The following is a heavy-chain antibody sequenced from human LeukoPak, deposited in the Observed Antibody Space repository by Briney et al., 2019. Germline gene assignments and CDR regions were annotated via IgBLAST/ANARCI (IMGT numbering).Heavy chain of an antibody. Sequence: SETLSLTCTVSGGSISSSSYYWSWIRQPPGKGLEWIGYIYYSGSTNYNPSLKSRVTISVDTSKNQFSLKLSSVTAADTAVYYCARSSGSGWDDAFDIWGQGTMVTVSS. D-gene: IGHD6-19*01. CDR2: IYYSGST. CDR3: ARSSGSGWDDAFDI. CDR1: GGSISSSSYY. J-gene: IGHJ3*02. V-gene: IGHV4-61*05.